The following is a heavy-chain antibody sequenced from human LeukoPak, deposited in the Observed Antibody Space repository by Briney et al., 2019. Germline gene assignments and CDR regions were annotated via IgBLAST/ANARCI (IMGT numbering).Heavy chain of an antibody. D-gene: IGHD3-16*01. CDR2: ISSSSSTI. CDR1: GFTFSSYS. J-gene: IGHJ4*02. Sequence: GGSLRLSCAASGFTFSSYSMNWVRQAPGKGLEWVSYISSSSSTINYADSVKGRFTISRDNAKNSLYLQMNSLRAEDTAVYYCARDRGGVFDYWGQGTLVTVSS. V-gene: IGHV3-48*01. CDR3: ARDRGGVFDY.